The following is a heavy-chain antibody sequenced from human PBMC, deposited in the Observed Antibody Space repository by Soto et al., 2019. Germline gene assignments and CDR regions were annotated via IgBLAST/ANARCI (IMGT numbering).Heavy chain of an antibody. J-gene: IGHJ4*02. V-gene: IGHV1-69*06. Sequence: SVKVSCKASGGTFSSYAISWVRQAPGQGLEWMGGIIPIFGTANYAQKFQGRVTITADKSTSTAYMELSSLRSEDTAVYYCATCPSIAAQFDYWGQVPLVTVSS. CDR1: GGTFSSYA. CDR3: ATCPSIAAQFDY. D-gene: IGHD6-6*01. CDR2: IIPIFGTA.